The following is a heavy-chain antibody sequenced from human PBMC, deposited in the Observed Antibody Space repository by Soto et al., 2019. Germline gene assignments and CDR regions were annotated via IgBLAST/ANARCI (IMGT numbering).Heavy chain of an antibody. CDR3: VRDKYSNYVNYFDP. J-gene: IGHJ5*02. D-gene: IGHD4-4*01. Sequence: PGGSLRLSCAASGFTFSGSAVHWVRQASGKGLEWVGRIRSKANSYATAYAASVKGRFTISRDDSKNSLYLQMTSLRAEDTAIYYCVRDKYSNYVNYFDPWGQGTLVTVSS. CDR1: GFTFSGSA. CDR2: IRSKANSYAT. V-gene: IGHV3-73*01.